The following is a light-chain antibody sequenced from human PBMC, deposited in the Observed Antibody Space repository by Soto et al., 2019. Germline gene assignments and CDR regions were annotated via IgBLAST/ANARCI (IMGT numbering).Light chain of an antibody. J-gene: IGKJ2*01. CDR2: ATS. CDR1: QNINNY. Sequence: DIQMTQSPSSLSASVGDRVTITCRASQNINNYLNWYQQKPGKAPNLLIYATSSLQGGVPSRFSGSGSGTDFTPTISSLQPEDFAAYYCQQSYKTPYTFGQGTKLEIK. V-gene: IGKV1-39*01. CDR3: QQSYKTPYT.